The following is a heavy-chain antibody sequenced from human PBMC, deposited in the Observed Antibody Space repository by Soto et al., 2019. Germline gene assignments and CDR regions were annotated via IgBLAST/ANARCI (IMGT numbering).Heavy chain of an antibody. D-gene: IGHD1-26*01. V-gene: IGHV1-69*13. CDR1: GGTFSSYA. J-gene: IGHJ6*02. Sequence: SVKVSCKASGGTFSSYAISWVRQAPGQGLEWMGGIIPIFGTANYAQKFQGRVTVTADESTSTAYMELSSLRSEDTAVYYCARLKSGVYYYGMDVWGQGTTVTVSS. CDR3: ARLKSGVYYYGMDV. CDR2: IIPIFGTA.